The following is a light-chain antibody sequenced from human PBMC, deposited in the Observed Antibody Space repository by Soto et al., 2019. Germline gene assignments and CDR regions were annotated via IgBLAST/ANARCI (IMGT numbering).Light chain of an antibody. J-gene: IGKJ1*01. CDR2: KAS. CDR3: QHYNGYSEA. V-gene: IGKV1-5*03. Sequence: DIQMTQSPSTLSGSVGDRVTITCRASQTISSWLAWYQQKPGKAPKLLIYKASTLTSGVPSRFSGSGSGTEFTLTISSLEPDDFATYYCQHYNGYSEAFGQGTKVELK. CDR1: QTISSW.